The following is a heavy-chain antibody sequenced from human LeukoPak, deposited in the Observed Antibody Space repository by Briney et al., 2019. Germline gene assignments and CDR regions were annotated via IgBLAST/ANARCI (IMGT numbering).Heavy chain of an antibody. CDR2: VNPNSGGT. CDR3: ARDEARYSSGYYPNWFDP. D-gene: IGHD3-22*01. Sequence: AASVKVSCKASGYTFTDYYMHWVRQAPGQGLEWMGWVNPNSGGTNYAQKFQGRVTMTRDTSISTAYMDMRSLRSDDTAVYYCARDEARYSSGYYPNWFDPWGQGTLVTVSS. J-gene: IGHJ5*02. V-gene: IGHV1-2*02. CDR1: GYTFTDYY.